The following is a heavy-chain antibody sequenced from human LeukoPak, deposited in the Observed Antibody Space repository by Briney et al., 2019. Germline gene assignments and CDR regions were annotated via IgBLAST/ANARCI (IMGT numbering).Heavy chain of an antibody. CDR1: GATLSNNA. D-gene: IGHD6-13*01. J-gene: IGHJ6*02. CDR3: ALDKAATEGPWNPRVDRATYGLDV. V-gene: IGHV3-23*01. Sequence: GGSLRLSCAASGATLSNNAVGWVGQGQGKGREWVSGIRGGGGMQYNRGYGKGRFTISRDNSKNAVYLQMNSLRAEDTAIYYCALDKAATEGPWNPRVDRATYGLDVWGQGTTVTVSS. CDR2: IRGGGGMQ.